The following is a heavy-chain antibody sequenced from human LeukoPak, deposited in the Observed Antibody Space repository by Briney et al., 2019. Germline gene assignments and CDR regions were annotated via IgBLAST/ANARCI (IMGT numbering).Heavy chain of an antibody. J-gene: IGHJ4*02. CDR2: ISGSGDYT. V-gene: IGHV3-23*01. CDR1: GFTFSNYA. D-gene: IGHD6-19*01. Sequence: PGGPLRLSCAASGFTFSNYAMSWVRQAPGKGLEWVSAISGSGDYTYYADSVKGRFTISRDSSKNTLYLQMNSLRAEDTAVYHCANWYSTGWFAFDYWGQGTLVTVSS. CDR3: ANWYSTGWFAFDY.